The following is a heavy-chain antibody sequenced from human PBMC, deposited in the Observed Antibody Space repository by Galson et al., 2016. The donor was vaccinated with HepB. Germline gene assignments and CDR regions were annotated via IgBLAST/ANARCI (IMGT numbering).Heavy chain of an antibody. V-gene: IGHV3-7*03. CDR1: GFTFSNYA. CDR3: ASSNKLRYYYGSEHWYFDL. D-gene: IGHD3-10*01. CDR2: IKYDGTEK. J-gene: IGHJ2*01. Sequence: SLRLSCAAAGFTFSNYAMSWVRQAPGKGLEWVANIKYDGTEKSYVGSVKGRFTISRDNAKNSLYLQMNSLRAEDTAVYYCASSNKLRYYYGSEHWYFDLWGRGTLVAVSS.